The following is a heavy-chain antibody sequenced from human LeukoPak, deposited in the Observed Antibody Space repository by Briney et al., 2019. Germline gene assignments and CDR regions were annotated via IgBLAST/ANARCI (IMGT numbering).Heavy chain of an antibody. Sequence: GGSLRLSCAASGFTFSSYAMSWVRQAPGKGLEWVSAISGSSSYIYYADSVKGRFTISRDNAKNSLYLQMNSLRAEDTAVYYCARDGGTDRDGYSLDYWGQGTLVTVSS. CDR1: GFTFSSYA. CDR2: ISGSSSYI. CDR3: ARDGGTDRDGYSLDY. J-gene: IGHJ4*02. D-gene: IGHD5-24*01. V-gene: IGHV3-21*01.